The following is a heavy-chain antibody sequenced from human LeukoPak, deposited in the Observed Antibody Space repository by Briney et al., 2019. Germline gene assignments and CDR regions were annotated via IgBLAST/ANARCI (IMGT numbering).Heavy chain of an antibody. CDR3: AKEGAAAGTASYYYYMDV. J-gene: IGHJ6*03. V-gene: IGHV3-30*18. D-gene: IGHD6-13*01. CDR2: ISYDGSNK. CDR1: GFTFSSYG. Sequence: GGSLRLSCAASGFTFSSYGMHWVRQAPGKGLEWEAVISYDGSNKYYADSVKGRFTISRDNSKNTLYLQMNSLRAEDTAVYYCAKEGAAAGTASYYYYMDVWGKGTTVTVSS.